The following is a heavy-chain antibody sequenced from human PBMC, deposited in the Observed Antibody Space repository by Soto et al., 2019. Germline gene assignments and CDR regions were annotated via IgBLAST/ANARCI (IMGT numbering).Heavy chain of an antibody. D-gene: IGHD3-10*01. CDR3: ARTGDGY. Sequence: EVQLVDSGGGLVQPGGSLRLSCAASGFTFTGFWMAWVRQAPGKGLEWVANINQDGSQRYYMDSVKGRFTISRDNAEKSLYLQMNSLRAEDTAVYYCARTGDGYWGQGTLVTVSS. CDR2: INQDGSQR. CDR1: GFTFTGFW. J-gene: IGHJ4*02. V-gene: IGHV3-7*01.